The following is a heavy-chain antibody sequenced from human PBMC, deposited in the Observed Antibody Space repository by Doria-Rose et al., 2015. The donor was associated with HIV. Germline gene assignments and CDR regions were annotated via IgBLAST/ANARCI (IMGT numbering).Heavy chain of an antibody. CDR2: INRDGNEK. J-gene: IGHJ4*02. CDR3: ARDRSDYASPPDYCDSSGYFDF. V-gene: IGHV3-7*01. CDR1: GFTFSRYS. Sequence: VQLLQSGGGLVKPGGSLRLSCAASGFTFSRYSMNWVRQAPGKGLEWVANINRDGNEKYYVDSVKGRFTISRDNAKNSLYLLVNSLRAEDTAIFYCARDRSDYASPPDYCDSSGYFDFWGQGTRGTVSS. D-gene: IGHD3-22*01.